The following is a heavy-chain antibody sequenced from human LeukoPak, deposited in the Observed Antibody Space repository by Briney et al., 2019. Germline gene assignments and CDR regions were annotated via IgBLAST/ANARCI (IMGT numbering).Heavy chain of an antibody. Sequence: GESLRLSCIASGFTFSNYWMSWVRQAPGKGLEWVANIKQDGSEKYYVDPVKGRFSISMDNAKSSLDLQMNNLRAEDTAVYYCATTQTFDYWGQGTLVTVSS. V-gene: IGHV3-7*03. J-gene: IGHJ4*02. D-gene: IGHD2-15*01. CDR1: GFTFSNYW. CDR3: ATTQTFDY. CDR2: IKQDGSEK.